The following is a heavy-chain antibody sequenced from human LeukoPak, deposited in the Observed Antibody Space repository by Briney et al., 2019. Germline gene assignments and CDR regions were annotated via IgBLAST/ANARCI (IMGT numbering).Heavy chain of an antibody. V-gene: IGHV3-33*01. Sequence: GGSLRLSCAASGFTFSSYGMHWVRQAPGKGLEWVAVIWYDGSNKYYADSVKGRFTISRDNSKNTLYLQMNSLKTEDTAVYYCTTDGPYYYDSSGYYSFDYWGQGTLVTVSS. CDR3: TTDGPYYYDSSGYYSFDY. CDR1: GFTFSSYG. CDR2: IWYDGSNK. D-gene: IGHD3-22*01. J-gene: IGHJ4*02.